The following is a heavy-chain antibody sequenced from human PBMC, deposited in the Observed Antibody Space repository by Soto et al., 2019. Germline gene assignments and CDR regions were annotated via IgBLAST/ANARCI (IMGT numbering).Heavy chain of an antibody. J-gene: IGHJ4*02. D-gene: IGHD5-12*01. CDR1: GGSISSSSYY. V-gene: IGHV4-39*02. Sequence: PSETLSLTCTVSGGSISSSSYYWGWIRQPPGKGLEWIGSIYYSGSTYYNPSLKSRVTISVDTSKNQFSLKLSSVTAADTAVYYCAKDPSRDGYNSLFDYWGQGTLVTVSS. CDR3: AKDPSRDGYNSLFDY. CDR2: IYYSGST.